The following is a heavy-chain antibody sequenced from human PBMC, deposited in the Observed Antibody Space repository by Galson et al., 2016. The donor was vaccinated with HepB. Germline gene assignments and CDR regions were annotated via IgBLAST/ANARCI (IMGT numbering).Heavy chain of an antibody. V-gene: IGHV3-53*01. CDR1: GFTVSSNY. CDR3: ARGYASWNFYQ. J-gene: IGHJ4*02. Sequence: SLRLSCAASGFTVSSNYMSWVRQAPGKGLEWVSIIHSGGTTYYADSVKGRFTISRDNAKNSVYLQMKSLRDEDTAVYYCARGYASWNFYQWGQGTLVTVSS. D-gene: IGHD3-10*01. CDR2: IHSGGTT.